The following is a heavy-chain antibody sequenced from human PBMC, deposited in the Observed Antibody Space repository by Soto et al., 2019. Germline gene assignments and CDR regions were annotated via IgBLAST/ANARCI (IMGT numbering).Heavy chain of an antibody. CDR2: IYWDDDK. Sequence: QITLNESGPPLVKPTQPLTLTCTFSGFSLTTSGVGVGWIRQSPGKAPEWLALIYWDDDKRYSPSLKSRLTITKDTSKSQVVLTMANLAPADTATYYCAHRVLRTVFGLVTTTAIYFDFWGQGTPVAVSS. CDR3: AHRVLRTVFGLVTTTAIYFDF. V-gene: IGHV2-5*02. D-gene: IGHD3-3*01. CDR1: GFSLTTSGVG. J-gene: IGHJ4*02.